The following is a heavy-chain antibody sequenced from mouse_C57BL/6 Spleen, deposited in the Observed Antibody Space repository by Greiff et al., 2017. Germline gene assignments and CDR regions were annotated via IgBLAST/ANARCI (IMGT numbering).Heavy chain of an antibody. CDR2: IYPGSGNT. D-gene: IGHD1-1*01. J-gene: IGHJ1*03. CDR1: GYSFTSYY. V-gene: IGHV1-66*01. CDR3: ARSSSITTVVDWYFDV. Sequence: VKLMESGPELVKPGASVKISCKASGYSFTSYYIHWVKQRPGQGLEWIGWIYPGSGNTKYNEKFKGKATLTADTSSSTAYMQLSSLTSEDSAVYYCARSSSITTVVDWYFDVWGTGTTVTVSS.